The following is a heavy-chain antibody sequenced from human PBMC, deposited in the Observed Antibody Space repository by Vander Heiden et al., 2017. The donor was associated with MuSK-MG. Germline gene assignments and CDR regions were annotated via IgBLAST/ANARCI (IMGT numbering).Heavy chain of an antibody. Sequence: QVQLQESGPGLVKPSETLSLTCTVSGYSISSGYYWGWVRQPPGKGLEWIGSLYHSGSTYYNPSLKSRVTISVDTSKNQFSLRLSSVTAADTAVYYCARSMPVAGDAEYFQHWGQGTLVTVSS. CDR1: GYSISSGYY. CDR3: ARSMPVAGDAEYFQH. J-gene: IGHJ1*01. V-gene: IGHV4-38-2*02. D-gene: IGHD6-19*01. CDR2: LYHSGST.